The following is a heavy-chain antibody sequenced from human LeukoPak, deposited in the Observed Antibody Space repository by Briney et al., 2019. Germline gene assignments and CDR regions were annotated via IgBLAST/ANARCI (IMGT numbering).Heavy chain of an antibody. CDR3: ARVYCGGDCYSPGYYYYGIDV. CDR2: IIPILGIA. J-gene: IGHJ6*02. CDR1: GGTFSSYA. Sequence: ASVKVSCKASGGTFSSYAISWVRQAPGQGLEWMGRIIPILGIANYAQKFQGRVTITADKSTSTAYMELSSLRSEDTAVYYCARVYCGGDCYSPGYYYYGIDVWGQGTTVTVSS. V-gene: IGHV1-69*04. D-gene: IGHD2-21*02.